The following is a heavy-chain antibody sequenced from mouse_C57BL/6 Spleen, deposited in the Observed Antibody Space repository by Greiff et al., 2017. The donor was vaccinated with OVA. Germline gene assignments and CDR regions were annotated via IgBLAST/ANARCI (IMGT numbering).Heavy chain of an antibody. Sequence: EVQLVESGGGLVKPGGSLKLSCAASGFTFSDYGMHWVRQAPETGLEWVAYISSGSSTIYYADTVKGRFTISRDNAKNTLFLQMTSLRSEDTAMYYCARRITTVAMDYWGQGTSVTVSS. CDR1: GFTFSDYG. V-gene: IGHV5-17*01. CDR2: ISSGSSTI. J-gene: IGHJ4*01. D-gene: IGHD1-1*01. CDR3: ARRITTVAMDY.